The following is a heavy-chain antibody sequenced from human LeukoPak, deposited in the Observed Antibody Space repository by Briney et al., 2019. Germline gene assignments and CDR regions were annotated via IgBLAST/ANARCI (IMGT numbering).Heavy chain of an antibody. CDR3: ARMYSGTSYYFDY. CDR1: GVSISTYY. D-gene: IGHD1-26*01. Sequence: KPSETLSLTCSVSGVSISTYYWIWIRQPPAKGLEWMGFFSYSGSTKYNPSLKSRVTMPVDTSKNQFSLKLNSVTAADTAVYYCARMYSGTSYYFDYWGQGTLVTVSS. J-gene: IGHJ4*02. V-gene: IGHV4-59*01. CDR2: FSYSGST.